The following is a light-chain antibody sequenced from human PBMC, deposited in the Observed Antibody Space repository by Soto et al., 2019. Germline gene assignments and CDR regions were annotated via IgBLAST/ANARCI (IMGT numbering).Light chain of an antibody. CDR3: QQRSNWLF. V-gene: IGKV3-11*01. CDR1: QSVRSY. CDR2: DAS. Sequence: EIVLTQSPATLSLSPGERATLSCRASQSVRSYLAWYQQKPGQAPRLLIFDASNRATGIPARFSGSGSGTDFTLTISSLEPEDFAVYYCQQRSNWLFFGGGTKVEIK. J-gene: IGKJ4*01.